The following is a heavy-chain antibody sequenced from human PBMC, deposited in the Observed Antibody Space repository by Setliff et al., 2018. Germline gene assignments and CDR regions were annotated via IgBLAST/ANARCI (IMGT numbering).Heavy chain of an antibody. D-gene: IGHD5-12*01. CDR2: ISPDSFHI. CDR3: ARSEANGGHDPFGI. J-gene: IGHJ3*02. CDR1: GFSFRTFS. V-gene: IGHV3-21*01. Sequence: GGSLRLSCAASGFSFRTFSMHWVRQAPGKGLEWVSSISPDSFHIYYRDSVKGRFTISRDNAKNSLYLQMNSLRADDTAVYYCARSEANGGHDPFGIWGQGTMVTVSS.